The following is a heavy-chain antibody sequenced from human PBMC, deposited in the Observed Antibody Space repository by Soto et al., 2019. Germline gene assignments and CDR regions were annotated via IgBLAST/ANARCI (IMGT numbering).Heavy chain of an antibody. V-gene: IGHV1-18*01. CDR3: ARDWKGAEGFDP. CDR2: IGADNGDT. D-gene: IGHD1-1*01. J-gene: IGHJ5*02. Sequence: QVQLVQSGAEVKKPGASVKVSCKASGYTFSTYGFIWVRQAPGQGLEWMGWIGADNGDTNYAQNFQGRVTMTTDTSTPTSYMELRSLTSDDTAVYFCARDWKGAEGFDPWGQGTLVTVSS. CDR1: GYTFSTYG.